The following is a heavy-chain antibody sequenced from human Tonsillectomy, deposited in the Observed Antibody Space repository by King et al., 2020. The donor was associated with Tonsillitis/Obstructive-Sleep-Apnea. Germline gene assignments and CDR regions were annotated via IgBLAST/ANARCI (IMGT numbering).Heavy chain of an antibody. CDR2: INWNSGNI. V-gene: IGHV3-9*01. CDR3: ANGAYDSRSYYPTYYYYYYMDV. CDR1: GFTFDDYA. Sequence: VQLVESGGGLVQPGRSLRLSCAASGFTFDDYAMHWVRQAPGKGLEWVSGINWNSGNIAYADSVKGRFTISRENAKNSLYLQMNSLRADDTALYYFANGAYDSRSYYPTYYYYYYMDVWGKGTTVTVSS. D-gene: IGHD3-22*01. J-gene: IGHJ6*03.